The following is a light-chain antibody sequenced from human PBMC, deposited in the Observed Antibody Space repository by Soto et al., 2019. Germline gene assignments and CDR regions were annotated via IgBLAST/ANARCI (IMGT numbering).Light chain of an antibody. V-gene: IGKV1-27*01. CDR1: QDISVY. Sequence: DIQMTQSPSSLSASVGDIVTITCRASQDISVYLAWYQQKPGKVPKLLIYSASTLQSGVPSRFSGSGSGTDFTLTISSLQPEDVATYYCQKFNTAPLPFGQGTRLEIK. CDR3: QKFNTAPLP. J-gene: IGKJ5*01. CDR2: SAS.